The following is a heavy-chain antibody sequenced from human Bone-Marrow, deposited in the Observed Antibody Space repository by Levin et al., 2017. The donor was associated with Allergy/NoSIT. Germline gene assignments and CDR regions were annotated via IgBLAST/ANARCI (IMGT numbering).Heavy chain of an antibody. V-gene: IGHV4-39*01. CDR2: IYYGGST. Sequence: TTSETLSLTCTVSGGSISSGRNFWGWIRQPPGKGLEWIGSIYYGGSTYYNPSLKSRVTISSDTSKNQFSLKLSSVTAADTAVYYCVRPGKVAQRKRGAFDIWGQGTLVTVSS. CDR3: VRPGKVAQRKRGAFDI. D-gene: IGHD1-1*01. J-gene: IGHJ3*02. CDR1: GGSISSGRNF.